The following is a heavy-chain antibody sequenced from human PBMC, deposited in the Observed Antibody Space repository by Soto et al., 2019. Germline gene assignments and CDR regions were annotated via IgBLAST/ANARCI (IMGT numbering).Heavy chain of an antibody. J-gene: IGHJ4*02. Sequence: QVTLKESGPALVKPTETLTLTCTVSGFSLSNARMGVSWIRQPPGKALEWLAHIFSNDEKSYSTSLKSRLTNSPDXXKSQVVLTMTNMDPVDTATYYCARTYSSSWSYFDHWGQGALVTVSS. CDR1: GFSLSNARMG. CDR3: ARTYSSSWSYFDH. D-gene: IGHD6-13*01. V-gene: IGHV2-26*01. CDR2: IFSNDEK.